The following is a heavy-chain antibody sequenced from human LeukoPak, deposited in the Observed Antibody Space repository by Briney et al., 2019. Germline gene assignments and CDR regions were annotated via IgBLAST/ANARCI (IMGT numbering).Heavy chain of an antibody. D-gene: IGHD3-10*01. V-gene: IGHV3-43*01. CDR1: GFTFDDTT. Sequence: GGSLRLSCAASGFTFDDTTMHWVRQRPGKGLEWVSLISWVGNTLYADSVKGRFTISRDNSKNSLFLQMNSLTTEDTALYYCAKGFGSRITSVEMDYWGLGTLLTVSS. J-gene: IGHJ4*02. CDR3: AKGFGSRITSVEMDY. CDR2: ISWVGNT.